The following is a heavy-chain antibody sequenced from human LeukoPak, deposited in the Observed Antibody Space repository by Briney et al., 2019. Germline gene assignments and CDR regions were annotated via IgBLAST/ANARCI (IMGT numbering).Heavy chain of an antibody. V-gene: IGHV1-69*04. Sequence: GASVTVSCKASGGTFSSYAISWVRQAPGQGLEWMGRIIPILGIANYAQKFQGRVTITADKSTSTAYMELSSLRSEDTAVYYCARDPGDGYNPSGWGQGTLVTVSS. J-gene: IGHJ4*02. D-gene: IGHD5-24*01. CDR2: IIPILGIA. CDR1: GGTFSSYA. CDR3: ARDPGDGYNPSG.